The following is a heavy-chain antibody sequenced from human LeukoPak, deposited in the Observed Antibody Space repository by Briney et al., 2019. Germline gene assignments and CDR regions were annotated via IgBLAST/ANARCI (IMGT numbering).Heavy chain of an antibody. J-gene: IGHJ6*02. Sequence: ASVKVSCKASGYTFTDSYIHWVRQAPGQGLEWVGWINPNSGGTNSAQRFQGRVTLTRDTSISTAYMELSRLRSDDTAVYYCARARPYCSGGACYPFGQYYYGLDVWGQGTTVTVSS. D-gene: IGHD2-8*02. CDR3: ARARPYCSGGACYPFGQYYYGLDV. CDR2: INPNSGGT. CDR1: GYTFTDSY. V-gene: IGHV1-2*02.